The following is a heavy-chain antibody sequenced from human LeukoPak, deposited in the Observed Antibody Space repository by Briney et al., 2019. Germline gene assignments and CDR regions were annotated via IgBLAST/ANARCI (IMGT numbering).Heavy chain of an antibody. Sequence: GGSLRLSCAASGFTFSNYGMHWVRQAPGKGLEWVAFIWYDGSNKYYADSVKGRFTIARDNSKNTVYLQMNSLRAEDTAVYYCAKVLAVTSYGAKSIFDHWGQGTLVTVSS. V-gene: IGHV3-30*02. CDR2: IWYDGSNK. CDR3: AKVLAVTSYGAKSIFDH. D-gene: IGHD4-23*01. J-gene: IGHJ4*02. CDR1: GFTFSNYG.